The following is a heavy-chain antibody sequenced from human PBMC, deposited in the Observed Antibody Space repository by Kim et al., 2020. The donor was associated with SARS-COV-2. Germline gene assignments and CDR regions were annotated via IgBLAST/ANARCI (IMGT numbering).Heavy chain of an antibody. J-gene: IGHJ4*02. CDR2: IYHSGST. V-gene: IGHV4-4*02. CDR3: ASKGDYMDY. CDR1: GDSISSNKW. Sequence: SETLSLTCAVSGDSISSNKWWSWVRQPPGKGLEWIGEIYHSGSTNSNPSLKSRVTISVDKSKNQLSLKLRSVTAADPAVYYCASKGDYMDYWGQGTLFTVSS.